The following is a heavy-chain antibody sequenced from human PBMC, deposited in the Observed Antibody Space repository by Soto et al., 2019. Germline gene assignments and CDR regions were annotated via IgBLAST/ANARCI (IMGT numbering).Heavy chain of an antibody. V-gene: IGHV1-46*01. Sequence: ASVKVSCKASGYTFTSYYMHWVRQAPGQGLEWMGIINPSGGSTSYAQKFQGRVTMTRDTSTSTVYMELSSLRSEDTAVYYCAKFGAPFNGYYYDSSGRGFDLWGRGTLVTVSS. CDR3: AKFGAPFNGYYYDSSGRGFDL. CDR1: GYTFTSYY. J-gene: IGHJ2*01. CDR2: INPSGGST. D-gene: IGHD3-22*01.